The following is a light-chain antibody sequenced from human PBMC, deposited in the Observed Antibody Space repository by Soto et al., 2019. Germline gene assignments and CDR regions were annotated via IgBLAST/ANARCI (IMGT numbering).Light chain of an antibody. CDR2: AAS. CDR3: QQYGSSST. Sequence: EIVLTQSPGTLSLSPGERATLFCRASQGVSRSYFAWYQQKPGQAPRLLIYAASSRATGVPDRFSGSGSGTDFTLTISRLEPEDFAVYYCQQYGSSSTFGQGTRLENK. CDR1: QGVSRSY. V-gene: IGKV3-20*01. J-gene: IGKJ5*01.